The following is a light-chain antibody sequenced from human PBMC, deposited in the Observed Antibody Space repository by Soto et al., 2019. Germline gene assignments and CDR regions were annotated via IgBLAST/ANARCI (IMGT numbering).Light chain of an antibody. CDR2: EAT. CDR1: SSDIGSYTL. CDR3: CSYAGSTTFVV. V-gene: IGLV2-23*01. J-gene: IGLJ2*01. Sequence: QPVLTQPASVSGSPGQSISISCTGTSSDIGSYTLVSWYQQHPGKAPKLMIYEATKRPSGVSTRFSGSKSGNTASLTISGLQAEDEADYYCCSYAGSTTFVVFGGGTKLTVL.